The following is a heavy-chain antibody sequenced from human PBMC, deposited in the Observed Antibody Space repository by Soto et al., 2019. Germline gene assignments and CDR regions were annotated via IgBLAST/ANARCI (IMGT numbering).Heavy chain of an antibody. V-gene: IGHV3-23*03. CDR1: AFTFGTYA. J-gene: IGHJ6*02. CDR2: IDADSGKI. D-gene: IGHD2-15*01. Sequence: EVLLLESGGGLVQPGGSLRLSCAASAFTFGTYATTWVRQAPGRGLEWVSGIDADSGKIFYADSVKGRFIISRDNSKNTLYMQMSSLRYEDTAIYYCTKWDGYAGVWGQGTTVTVSS. CDR3: TKWDGYAGV.